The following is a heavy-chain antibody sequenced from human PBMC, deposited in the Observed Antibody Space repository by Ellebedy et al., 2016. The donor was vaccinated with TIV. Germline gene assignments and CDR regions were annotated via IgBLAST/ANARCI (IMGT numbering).Heavy chain of an antibody. V-gene: IGHV3-7*01. CDR2: IKQDGSEK. J-gene: IGHJ4*02. CDR1: GFTFSIYW. Sequence: PGGSLRLSCAASGFTFSIYWMSWFRQAPGKGLECVAKIKQDGSEKSYVDSVKGRFTIPRDNAKNSRYLQMNSLRAEDTAVYYCSRHTDYALDYWGQGALVTVSS. CDR3: SRHTDYALDY. D-gene: IGHD4-17*01.